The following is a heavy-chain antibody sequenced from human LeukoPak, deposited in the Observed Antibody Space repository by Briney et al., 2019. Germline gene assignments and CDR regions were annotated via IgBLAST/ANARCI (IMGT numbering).Heavy chain of an antibody. CDR1: GGSISSGGYY. Sequence: SETLSLTCTVSGGSISSGGYYWSWIRQHPGQGLEWIGYIYYSGSTYYNPSLKSRVTISVDTSKNQFSLKLSSVTAADTAVYYCARVHLPAANKYNWFDPWGQGTLVTVSS. CDR3: ARVHLPAANKYNWFDP. CDR2: IYYSGST. J-gene: IGHJ5*02. V-gene: IGHV4-31*03. D-gene: IGHD2-2*01.